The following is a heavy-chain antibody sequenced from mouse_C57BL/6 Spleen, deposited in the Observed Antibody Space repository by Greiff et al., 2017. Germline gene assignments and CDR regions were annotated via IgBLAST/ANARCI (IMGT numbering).Heavy chain of an antibody. CDR2: IHPNSGST. D-gene: IGHD2-4*01. J-gene: IGHJ2*01. V-gene: IGHV1-64*01. Sequence: QVQLQQPGAELVKPGASVKLSCKASGYTFTSYWMHWVKQRPGQGLEWIGMIHPNSGSTNYNEKFKSKATLPVDKSSSTAYMQLSSLTSEDSAVYYCARNYDYDRPYYFDYWGQGTTLTVSS. CDR3: ARNYDYDRPYYFDY. CDR1: GYTFTSYW.